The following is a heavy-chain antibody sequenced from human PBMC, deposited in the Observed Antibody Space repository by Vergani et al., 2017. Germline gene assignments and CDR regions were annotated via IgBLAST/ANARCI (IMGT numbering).Heavy chain of an antibody. Sequence: QVQLVQSGAEVKKPGSSVKVSCKASGGTFSSYSISWVRQAPGQGLEWMGGSIPIFGTANYAQNFQGRVPITADESTSTAYMELLSLRSEDTAVYYCAISYCGGDCYSYWDFDLWGRGTLVTVSS. CDR3: AISYCGGDCYSYWDFDL. J-gene: IGHJ2*01. D-gene: IGHD2-21*02. V-gene: IGHV1-69*12. CDR2: SIPIFGTA. CDR1: GGTFSSYS.